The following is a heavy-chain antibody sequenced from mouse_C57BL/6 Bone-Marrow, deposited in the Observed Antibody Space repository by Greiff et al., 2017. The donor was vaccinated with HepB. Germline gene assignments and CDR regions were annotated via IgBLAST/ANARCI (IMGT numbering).Heavy chain of an antibody. V-gene: IGHV5-2*01. CDR3: ARQRTMITTGAWFAY. CDR1: EYEFPSHA. Sequence: EVKVVESGGGLVQPGESLKLSCESNEYEFPSHAMSWVRKTPEKRLELVAAINSDGGSTYYPDTMERRFIISRDNTKKTLYLQMSSLRSEDTALYYCARQRTMITTGAWFAYWGQGTLVTVSA. D-gene: IGHD2-4*01. CDR2: INSDGGST. J-gene: IGHJ3*01.